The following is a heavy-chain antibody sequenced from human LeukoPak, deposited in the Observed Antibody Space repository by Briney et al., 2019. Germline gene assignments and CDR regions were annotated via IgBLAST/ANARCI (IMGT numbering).Heavy chain of an antibody. CDR3: AIKLRYFDWLSYDGDY. J-gene: IGHJ4*02. D-gene: IGHD3-9*01. Sequence: SETLSLTCTVSGYSISSGYYWGWIRQPPGKGLEWIGSIYHSGSTYYNPSLKSRVTISVDTSKNQFSLKLSSVTAVDTAVYYCAIKLRYFDWLSYDGDYWGQGTLVTVSS. CDR1: GYSISSGYY. CDR2: IYHSGST. V-gene: IGHV4-38-2*02.